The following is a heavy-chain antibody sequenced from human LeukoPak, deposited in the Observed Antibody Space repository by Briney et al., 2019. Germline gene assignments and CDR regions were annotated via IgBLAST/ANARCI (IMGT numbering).Heavy chain of an antibody. CDR3: ATGGLQPYFDY. Sequence: ASVKVSCKASGYTFTGYHMHWVRQAPGQGLEWMGRINPNSGDTNYAQKFQGRVAMTRDTSISTAFMELTSLRSEDTAVYYCATGGLQPYFDYWGQGTLVTVSS. CDR1: GYTFTGYH. J-gene: IGHJ4*02. CDR2: INPNSGDT. D-gene: IGHD3-16*01. V-gene: IGHV1-2*06.